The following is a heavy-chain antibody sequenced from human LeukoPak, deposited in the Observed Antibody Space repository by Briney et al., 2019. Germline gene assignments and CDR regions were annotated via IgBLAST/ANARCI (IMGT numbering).Heavy chain of an antibody. CDR3: AREGDYSHSFDY. CDR2: IYTSGST. D-gene: IGHD4-11*01. V-gene: IGHV4-4*07. J-gene: IGHJ4*02. Sequence: SETLSLTCTVSGGSISNYYWSWIRQPAGKGLEWIGRIYTSGSTNYNPSLKSRVTMSVDTSKNHLSLKLSSVTAADTAVYYCAREGDYSHSFDYWGQGTLVAVSS. CDR1: GGSISNYY.